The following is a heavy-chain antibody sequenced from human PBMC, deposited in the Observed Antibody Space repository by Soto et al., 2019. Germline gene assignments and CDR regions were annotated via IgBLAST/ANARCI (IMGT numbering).Heavy chain of an antibody. CDR1: GASISGTNYY. J-gene: IGHJ4*02. V-gene: IGHV4-39*01. Sequence: SLTCTVSGASISGTNYYWDWIRQPPGKGLEWVGSISYSGSTYYSPSLKSRVTISLDKSKNQFSLSLYSVTVADTAVYYCASQAGGYSYGPLDYWGQGTLVTVSS. D-gene: IGHD5-18*01. CDR2: ISYSGST. CDR3: ASQAGGYSYGPLDY.